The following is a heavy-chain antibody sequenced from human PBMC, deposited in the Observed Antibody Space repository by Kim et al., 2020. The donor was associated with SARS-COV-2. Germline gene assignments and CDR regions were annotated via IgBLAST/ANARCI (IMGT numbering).Heavy chain of an antibody. D-gene: IGHD2-15*01. CDR2: IIPIFGTA. V-gene: IGHV1-69*13. Sequence: SVKVSCKASGGTFSSYAISWVRQAPGQGLEWMGGIIPIFGTANYAQKFQGRVTIPADESTSTAYMELSSLRSEDTAVYYCASLCGSGGSCYSGNNWFDPWGQGTLVTVSS. J-gene: IGHJ5*02. CDR3: ASLCGSGGSCYSGNNWFDP. CDR1: GGTFSSYA.